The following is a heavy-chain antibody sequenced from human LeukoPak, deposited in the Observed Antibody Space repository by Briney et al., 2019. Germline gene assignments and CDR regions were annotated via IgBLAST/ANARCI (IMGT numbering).Heavy chain of an antibody. D-gene: IGHD3-22*01. J-gene: IGHJ4*02. V-gene: IGHV1-8*01. Sequence: ASVKVSCKASGFTFTSYDINWVRQATGQGLEWMGWMNPNSGNTGYAQKFQGRVTMTRNTSISTAYMELSSLRSEDTAVYYCARGYDSSGYWAYWSQGTLVTVSS. CDR1: GFTFTSYD. CDR3: ARGYDSSGYWAY. CDR2: MNPNSGNT.